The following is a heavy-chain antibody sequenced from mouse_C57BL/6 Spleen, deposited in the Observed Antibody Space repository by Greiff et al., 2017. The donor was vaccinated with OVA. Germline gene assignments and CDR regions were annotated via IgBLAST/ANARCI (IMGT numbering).Heavy chain of an antibody. V-gene: IGHV5-4*01. D-gene: IGHD1-1*01. J-gene: IGHJ2*01. Sequence: EVHLVESGGGLVKPGGSLKLFCAASGFTFSSYAMSWVRQTPEKRLEWVATISDGGSYTYYPDNVKGRFTISRDNAKNNLYLQMSHLKSEDTAMYYCAREVITTVYFDYWGQGTTLTVSS. CDR2: ISDGGSYT. CDR1: GFTFSSYA. CDR3: AREVITTVYFDY.